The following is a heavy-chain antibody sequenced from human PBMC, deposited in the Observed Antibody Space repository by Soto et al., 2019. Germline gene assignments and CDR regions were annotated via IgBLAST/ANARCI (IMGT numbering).Heavy chain of an antibody. CDR2: IIPIFGTT. J-gene: IGHJ6*02. D-gene: IGHD3-10*01. CDR1: GGTFSSYA. CDR3: ARGGATLVRGVLRTGYYGMDV. V-gene: IGHV1-69*01. Sequence: QVQLVQSGAEVKKTGSSVKVSCKASGGTFSSYAISLVRQAPGQGLEWMGGIIPIFGTTNYAQKFQGRGTITADESTTIAYMELSSLGSEDTAVYYCARGGATLVRGVLRTGYYGMDVWGQGTTVTVSS.